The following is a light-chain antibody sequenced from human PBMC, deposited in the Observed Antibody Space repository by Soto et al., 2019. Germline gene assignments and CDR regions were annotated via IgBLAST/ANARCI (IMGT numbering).Light chain of an antibody. CDR3: QSYDTPVYV. CDR1: SSNIGAGYD. CDR2: GNS. Sequence: SVLTQPPSVSGAPVQKVTISCTGSSSNIGAGYDVHWYQQLPGAAPKLLIYGNSNRPSGVPDRFSGSRSGTSASLAITGLQPEDEADYYCQSYDTPVYVFGGGTKV. V-gene: IGLV1-40*01. J-gene: IGLJ1*01.